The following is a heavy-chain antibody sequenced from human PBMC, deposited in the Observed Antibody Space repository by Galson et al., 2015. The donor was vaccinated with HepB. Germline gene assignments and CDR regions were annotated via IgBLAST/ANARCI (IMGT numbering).Heavy chain of an antibody. V-gene: IGHV4-34*01. CDR2: ISHSGST. CDR3: ARATYYFDY. J-gene: IGHJ4*02. CDR1: GGSLSGYY. Sequence: ETLSLTCAVYGGSLSGYYWSWIRQPPGKGLDWIGEISHSGSTNYNPSLKSRVTISVDTSKNQFSLKLSSVTAADTAVYYCARATYYFDYWGQGTLVTVSS.